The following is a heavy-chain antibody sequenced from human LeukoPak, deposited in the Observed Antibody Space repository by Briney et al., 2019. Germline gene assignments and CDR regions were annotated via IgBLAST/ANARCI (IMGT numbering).Heavy chain of an antibody. D-gene: IGHD6-19*01. Sequence: GASVKVSCKASGYTFTSYGIHWVRQAPGQGLEWMGWINTNTGNPTYAQGFTGRFVFSLDTSVSTAYLQISSLKAEDTAVYYCARIPGSGWYQIFDYWGQGTLVTVSS. CDR1: GYTFTSYG. CDR3: ARIPGSGWYQIFDY. CDR2: INTNTGNP. J-gene: IGHJ4*02. V-gene: IGHV7-4-1*02.